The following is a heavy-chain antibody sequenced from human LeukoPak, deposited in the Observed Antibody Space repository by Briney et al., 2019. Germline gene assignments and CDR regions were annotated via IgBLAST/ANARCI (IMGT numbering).Heavy chain of an antibody. CDR3: ARVRTAVAGTGGYKYVDY. V-gene: IGHV1-2*02. CDR2: XXXNSGGT. Sequence: XXXNSGGTNYAQKFQGRVTMTRDTSIRTDYREMSRLRSDDTAVYYCARVRTAVAGTGGYKYVDYWGQGTLVTVSS. D-gene: IGHD6-19*01. J-gene: IGHJ4*02.